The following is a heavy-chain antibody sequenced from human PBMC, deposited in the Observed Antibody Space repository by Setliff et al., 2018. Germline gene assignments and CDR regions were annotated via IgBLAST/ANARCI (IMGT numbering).Heavy chain of an antibody. V-gene: IGHV5-51*01. Sequence: GESLKISCRGSGYTFSDYWIGWVRQMPGKGLEWMGIIYPGDSDTRYSPSFQGQVTISADKSISTAYLQWSSLKASDTAMYYCARQYPYYHDSSGYFSPLDDGLDIWGQGTMVTVSS. J-gene: IGHJ3*02. CDR3: ARQYPYYHDSSGYFSPLDDGLDI. D-gene: IGHD3-22*01. CDR2: IYPGDSDT. CDR1: GYTFSDYW.